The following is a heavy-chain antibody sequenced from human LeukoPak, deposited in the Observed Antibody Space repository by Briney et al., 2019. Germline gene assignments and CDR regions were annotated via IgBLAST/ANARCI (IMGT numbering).Heavy chain of an antibody. CDR2: FDPEDGET. J-gene: IGHJ4*02. CDR1: GYTLTELS. D-gene: IGHD2/OR15-2a*01. CDR3: ATVIVGVRGSNYYFDY. V-gene: IGHV1-24*01. Sequence: GASVKVSCKVSGYTLTELSMHWVRQAPGKGLEWMGGFDPEDGETIYAQKFQGRVTMTEDTSTDTAYMELSSLRSEDTAVYYCATVIVGVRGSNYYFDYWGQGTLVTVSS.